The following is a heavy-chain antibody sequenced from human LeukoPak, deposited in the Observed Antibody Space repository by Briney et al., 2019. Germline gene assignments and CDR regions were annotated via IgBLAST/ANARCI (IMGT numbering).Heavy chain of an antibody. D-gene: IGHD6-6*01. V-gene: IGHV3-20*04. Sequence: GGSLRLSCAASGFTFDDYGMSRVRQAPGKGLEWVSGINWNGGSTGYADSVKGRFTISRDNAKNSLYLQMNSLRAEDTALYYCALHRRYRSSYYFDYWGQGTLVTVSS. CDR2: INWNGGST. CDR3: ALHRRYRSSYYFDY. J-gene: IGHJ4*02. CDR1: GFTFDDYG.